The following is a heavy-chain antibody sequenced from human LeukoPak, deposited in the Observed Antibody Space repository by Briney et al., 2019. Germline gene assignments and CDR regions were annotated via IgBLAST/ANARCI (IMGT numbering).Heavy chain of an antibody. Sequence: SETLSLTCAVYGGSISSFYWNWIRQPPGRGLEWIGYIYYTGSTSYNPSLKSRVTISIDTSKNQFSLKLNSVTAADTAVYYCAGDQTGDDYWGQGTLVTVSS. CDR3: AGDQTGDDY. CDR2: IYYTGST. V-gene: IGHV4-59*01. D-gene: IGHD2-8*02. J-gene: IGHJ4*02. CDR1: GGSISSFY.